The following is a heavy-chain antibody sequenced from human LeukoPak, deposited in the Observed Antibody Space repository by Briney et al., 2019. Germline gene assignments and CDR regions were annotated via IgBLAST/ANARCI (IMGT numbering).Heavy chain of an antibody. Sequence: SETLSLTCTVSGGSISSSSYYWGWIRQPPGKGLEWIGSIYYSGSTYYNPSLKSRVTISVDTSKNQFSLKLSSVTAADTAVYYCASGRGYCSSTSCYRIAFDIWGQGTMVTVSS. J-gene: IGHJ3*02. D-gene: IGHD2-2*02. V-gene: IGHV4-39*07. CDR2: IYYSGST. CDR3: ASGRGYCSSTSCYRIAFDI. CDR1: GGSISSSSYY.